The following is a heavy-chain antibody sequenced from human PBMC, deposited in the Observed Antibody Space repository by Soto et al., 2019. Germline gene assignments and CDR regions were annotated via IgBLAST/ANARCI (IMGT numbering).Heavy chain of an antibody. Sequence: EVQLVESGGGLVQPGGSLRLPCAASGFTFSSYWMHWVRQAPGKGLVWVSRINSDGRSTSYADSVKGRFTISRDNAKNTLYVQMNSLRAEDTAVYYCARDSAYYDFWSGYWFFDYWGQGTLVTVSS. J-gene: IGHJ4*02. CDR1: GFTFSSYW. D-gene: IGHD3-3*01. CDR2: INSDGRST. V-gene: IGHV3-74*01. CDR3: ARDSAYYDFWSGYWFFDY.